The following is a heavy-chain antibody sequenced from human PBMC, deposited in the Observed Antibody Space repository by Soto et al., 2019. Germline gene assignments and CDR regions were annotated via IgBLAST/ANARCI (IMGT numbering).Heavy chain of an antibody. J-gene: IGHJ4*02. CDR3: ARAEETVTTAGSFDY. V-gene: IGHV3-30-3*01. CDR2: ISYDGSNK. D-gene: IGHD4-17*01. CDR1: GFTFSSYA. Sequence: QVQLVESGGGVVQPGRSLRLSCAASGFTFSSYAMHWVRQAPGKGLEWVAVISYDGSNKYYADSVKGRFTISRDNSKNTLYLQMNSLTAEDTAVYYCARAEETVTTAGSFDYWGQGTLVTVSS.